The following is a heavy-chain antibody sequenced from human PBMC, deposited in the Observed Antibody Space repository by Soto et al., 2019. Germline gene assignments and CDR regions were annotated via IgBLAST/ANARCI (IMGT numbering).Heavy chain of an antibody. CDR1: GFIFSRYA. CDR2: VSSSGVNT. CDR3: GEADEMTNFYFDY. J-gene: IGHJ4*02. Sequence: GGSLRLSCAASGFIFSRYAMRWVRQDRGKGLEWVSTVSSSGVNTYYADSVKGWFSISRDFSKNTLYLRMNSLGAEDTAEYYCGEADEMTNFYFDYCGQGTLVTVSS. D-gene: IGHD1-7*01. V-gene: IGHV3-23*01.